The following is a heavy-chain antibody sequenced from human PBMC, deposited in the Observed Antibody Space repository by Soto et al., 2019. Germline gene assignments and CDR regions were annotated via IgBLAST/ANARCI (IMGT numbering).Heavy chain of an antibody. CDR3: ANWPVDSSSWHQSSGY. CDR2: IWYDGSNK. J-gene: IGHJ4*02. V-gene: IGHV3-30*02. D-gene: IGHD6-13*01. CDR1: GFTFSSYG. Sequence: GGSLRLSCAASGFTFSSYGMHWVRQAPGKGLEWVAVIWYDGSNKYYADSVKGRFAISRDNSKNTLYLQMNSLRAEDTAVYYCANWPVDSSSWHQSSGYWGQGTLVTVSS.